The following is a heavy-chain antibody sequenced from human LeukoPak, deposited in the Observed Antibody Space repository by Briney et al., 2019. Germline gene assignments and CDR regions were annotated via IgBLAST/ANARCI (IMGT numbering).Heavy chain of an antibody. CDR2: IKQDGSEK. CDR1: GFTFSSHW. CDR3: ARGGFDYGELPWDY. Sequence: GGSLRLSCAASGFTFSSHWMSWVRQGLGKGLEWVANIKQDGSEKYYVDSVKGRFTISRDNAKNSLYLQMNSLRAEDTAVYYCARGGFDYGELPWDYWGQGTLVTVSS. J-gene: IGHJ4*02. V-gene: IGHV3-7*05. D-gene: IGHD4-17*01.